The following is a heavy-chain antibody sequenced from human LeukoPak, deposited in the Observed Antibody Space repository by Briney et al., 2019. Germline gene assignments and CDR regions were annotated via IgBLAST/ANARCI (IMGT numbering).Heavy chain of an antibody. J-gene: IGHJ4*02. D-gene: IGHD1-26*01. Sequence: SETLSLTGAVYGGSLSGYYWSWIRQPPGKGLEWIGEINHSGSTNYNPSLKSRVTISVDTSKNQFSLKLSSVTAADTAVYYCVRRGRYSRATFDYWGQGTLVTVSS. CDR3: VRRGRYSRATFDY. CDR1: GGSLSGYY. V-gene: IGHV4-34*01. CDR2: INHSGST.